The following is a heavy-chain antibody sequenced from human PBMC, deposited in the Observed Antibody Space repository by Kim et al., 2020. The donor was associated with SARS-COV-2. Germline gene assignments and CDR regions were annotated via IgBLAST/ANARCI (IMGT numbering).Heavy chain of an antibody. CDR3: ARLFYFDGSAYRHFDY. J-gene: IGHJ4*02. CDR1: GFIFSKHW. D-gene: IGHD3-22*01. Sequence: GGSLRLSCAASGFIFSKHWMTWVRQAPGKGLEWVANIEQDGSEKHYVDSVKGRFTISRDNARNSLYLHMNSLRAEDTAVYYCARLFYFDGSAYRHFDYWGQGTLVTVSS. CDR2: IEQDGSEK. V-gene: IGHV3-7*03.